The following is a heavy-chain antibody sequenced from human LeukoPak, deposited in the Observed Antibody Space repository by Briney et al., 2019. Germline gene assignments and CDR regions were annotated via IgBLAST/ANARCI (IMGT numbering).Heavy chain of an antibody. V-gene: IGHV3-23*01. Sequence: GGSLRLSCAASGFTFSNFAMSWVRQAPGKGLEWVSAISGSDGSTYYADSVKGRFTISRDNSKNTLYPQMNSLRAEDTAVYYCAKVGHSGSGSYGDSGQGTLVTVSS. CDR1: GFTFSNFA. CDR2: ISGSDGST. CDR3: AKVGHSGSGSYGD. J-gene: IGHJ4*02. D-gene: IGHD3-10*01.